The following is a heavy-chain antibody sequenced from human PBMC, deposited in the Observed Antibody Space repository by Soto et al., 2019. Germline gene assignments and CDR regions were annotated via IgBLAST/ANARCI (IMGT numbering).Heavy chain of an antibody. V-gene: IGHV3-9*01. Sequence: SLRLSCAASGFSFDDYAMHWGLQAPGEGLEWVSGISWNSGSIGYADSVKGRFTISRDNAKNSLYLQMNSLRAEDTALYYCAKDIAAMVRGVSYYYYGMDVWGQGTTVTVSS. J-gene: IGHJ6*02. CDR2: ISWNSGSI. CDR1: GFSFDDYA. D-gene: IGHD3-10*01. CDR3: AKDIAAMVRGVSYYYYGMDV.